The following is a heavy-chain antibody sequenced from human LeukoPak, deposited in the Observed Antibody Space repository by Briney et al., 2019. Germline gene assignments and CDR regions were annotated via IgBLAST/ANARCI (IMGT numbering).Heavy chain of an antibody. Sequence: SETLSLTCTVSGGSISSYYWSWIRQPAGKGLEWIGRIYTSGSTNYNPSLKSRVTMSVDTSKNQFSLKLSSVTAADTAVYYCASAIALHPVAGIAFDIWGQGTMVTVSS. CDR1: GGSISSYY. V-gene: IGHV4-4*07. D-gene: IGHD6-19*01. J-gene: IGHJ3*02. CDR3: ASAIALHPVAGIAFDI. CDR2: IYTSGST.